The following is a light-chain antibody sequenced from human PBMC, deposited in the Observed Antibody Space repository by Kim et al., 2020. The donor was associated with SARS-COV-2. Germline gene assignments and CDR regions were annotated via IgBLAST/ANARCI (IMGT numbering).Light chain of an antibody. Sequence: SIGDRVTITCRASQSVSDWLAWYQQKPGKAHKVLIYKAFNLEKGVPSRFSGSGFGTEFTLTINSLQPDDFATYYCQHFGASSPWTFGQGTKVDIK. V-gene: IGKV1-5*03. CDR3: QHFGASSPWT. CDR1: QSVSDW. CDR2: KAF. J-gene: IGKJ1*01.